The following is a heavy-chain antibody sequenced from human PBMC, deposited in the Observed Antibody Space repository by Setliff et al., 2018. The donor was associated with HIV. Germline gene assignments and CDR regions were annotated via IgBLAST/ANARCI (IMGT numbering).Heavy chain of an antibody. D-gene: IGHD1-26*01. CDR1: GGSISSGSNY. Sequence: SETLSLTCTVSGGSISSGSNYWSWIRQPAGKGLEWIGRIYTSGSTNYNSSLKSRVTISVDTSNNQFSLKLSSVTAADTAVYYCARSTVGAGASFPWGRGILVTVSA. J-gene: IGHJ5*02. CDR3: ARSTVGAGASFP. V-gene: IGHV4-61*02. CDR2: IYTSGST.